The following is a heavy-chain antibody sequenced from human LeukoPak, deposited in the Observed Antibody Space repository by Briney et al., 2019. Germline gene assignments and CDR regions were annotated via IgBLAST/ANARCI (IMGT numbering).Heavy chain of an antibody. V-gene: IGHV4-30-4*08. CDR3: ARGEVGATVTADY. D-gene: IGHD4-11*01. CDR1: GGSISSGDYY. CDR2: IYYSGST. Sequence: SQTLSLTCNGSGGSISSGDYYWSWIRQPPGKGLEWIGYIYYSGSTYYNSSLKSRVTISVDTSKNQFSLKLSSVTAADTAVYYCARGEVGATVTADYWGQGTLVTVSS. J-gene: IGHJ4*02.